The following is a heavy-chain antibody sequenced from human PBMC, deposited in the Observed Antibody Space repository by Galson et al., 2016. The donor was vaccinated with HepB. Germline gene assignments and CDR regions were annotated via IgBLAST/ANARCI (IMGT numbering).Heavy chain of an antibody. CDR3: AWSGHYFDAFDI. CDR2: IYSGGST. V-gene: IGHV3-53*01. J-gene: IGHJ3*02. CDR1: GFSVSSNS. Sequence: SLRLSCAASGFSVSSNSMNWVRQAPGKGLEWVSVIYSGGSTYYADPVKGRLTISRDNSKNTVYLQMNSLRAEDTAVYYCAWSGHYFDAFDIWGQGTMVTVSS. D-gene: IGHD3-3*01.